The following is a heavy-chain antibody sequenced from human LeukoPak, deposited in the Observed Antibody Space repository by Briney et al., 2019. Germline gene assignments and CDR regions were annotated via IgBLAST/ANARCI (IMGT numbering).Heavy chain of an antibody. D-gene: IGHD1-26*01. CDR3: AKHKGPGSFDY. Sequence: GGSLRLSCAGSGFTFSTYAMSWVRQTPGKGLEWVSGISDSSGTTYYADSVKGRFTISRDNSKNTLYLQMNSLRAEDTALYYCAKHKGPGSFDYWGQGTLVTVSS. CDR2: ISDSSGTT. V-gene: IGHV3-23*01. CDR1: GFTFSTYA. J-gene: IGHJ4*02.